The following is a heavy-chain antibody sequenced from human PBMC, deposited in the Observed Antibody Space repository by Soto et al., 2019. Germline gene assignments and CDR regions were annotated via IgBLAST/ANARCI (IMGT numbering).Heavy chain of an antibody. CDR3: ARDLVPAAMDXGYWFDP. CDR1: GYTFTSYC. CDR2: ISAYNGNT. V-gene: IGHV1-18*01. Sequence: ASVKVSCKASGYTFTSYCISWVRQAPGQGLEWMGWISAYNGNTNYAQKLQGRVTMTTDTSTSTAYMELRSLRSDDTAVYYCARDLVPAAMDXGYWFDPWGQGTLVTVSS. D-gene: IGHD2-2*01. J-gene: IGHJ5*02.